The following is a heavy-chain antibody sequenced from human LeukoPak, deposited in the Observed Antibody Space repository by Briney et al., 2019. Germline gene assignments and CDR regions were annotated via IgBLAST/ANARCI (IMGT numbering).Heavy chain of an antibody. CDR3: AKRGVVIRVILVGFHKEAYYFDS. Sequence: GGSLRLSCAVSGITLSNYGMNWVRQAPGKGLEWVAGISGSGGSTNYADSVKGRFTIARDNAKNTLYLQMNSLRAEDTAVYFCAKRGVVIRVILVGFHKEAYYFDSWGQGALVTVSS. J-gene: IGHJ4*02. CDR2: ISGSGGST. D-gene: IGHD3-22*01. CDR1: GITLSNYG. V-gene: IGHV3-23*01.